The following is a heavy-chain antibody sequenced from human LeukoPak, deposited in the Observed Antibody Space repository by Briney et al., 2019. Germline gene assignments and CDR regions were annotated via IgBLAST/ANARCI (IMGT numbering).Heavy chain of an antibody. V-gene: IGHV1-8*01. D-gene: IGHD7-27*01. CDR1: GYTFTSYG. J-gene: IGHJ4*02. CDR3: ARGPPNWGYDY. CDR2: MSPNSGDT. Sequence: ASVKVSCKASGYTFTSYGFNWVRQATGQRPEWMGWMSPNSGDTGYAQKSQDRVTMTRNTSISTAYMELSSLRSDDTAVYYCARGPPNWGYDYWGPGTLVTVSS.